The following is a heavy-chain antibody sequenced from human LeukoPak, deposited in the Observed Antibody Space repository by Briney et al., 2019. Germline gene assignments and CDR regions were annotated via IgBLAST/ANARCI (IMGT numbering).Heavy chain of an antibody. J-gene: IGHJ4*02. V-gene: IGHV4-39*07. Sequence: RSSETLSLTCTVSGGSISSSSYYWGWIRQPPGKGLEWIGSIYYSGSTYYNPSLKSRVTISVDTSKNQFSLKLGSVTAADTAVYYCARGSGWYPSFDYWGQGTLVTVSS. D-gene: IGHD6-19*01. CDR1: GGSISSSSYY. CDR3: ARGSGWYPSFDY. CDR2: IYYSGST.